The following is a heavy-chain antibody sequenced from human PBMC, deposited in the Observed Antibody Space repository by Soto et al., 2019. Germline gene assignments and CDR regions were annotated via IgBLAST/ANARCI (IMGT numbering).Heavy chain of an antibody. Sequence: LSLTCTVSGGSMSSNYWTWIRQSPGKGLEWIGYIYYTGSTKYNPSLQSRVTISLDTSKSQFSLRLTSVTSADTAVYYCARGGSYGDFFDYWGQGAQVTVSS. CDR1: GGSMSSNY. J-gene: IGHJ4*02. D-gene: IGHD4-17*01. CDR2: IYYTGST. CDR3: ARGGSYGDFFDY. V-gene: IGHV4-59*01.